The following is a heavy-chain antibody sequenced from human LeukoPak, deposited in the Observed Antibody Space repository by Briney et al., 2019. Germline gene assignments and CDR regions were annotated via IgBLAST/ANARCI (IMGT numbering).Heavy chain of an antibody. V-gene: IGHV3-66*02. D-gene: IGHD3-22*01. Sequence: GGSLRLSCAASGFTVSSNYMSWVRQAPGKGLEWGSVIYSGGSTYYADSVKGRFTISRDNSKNTLYLQMNSLRAEDTAVYYCARDSGYYDSSGYYYVVDYWGQGTLVTVSS. J-gene: IGHJ4*02. CDR2: IYSGGST. CDR3: ARDSGYYDSSGYYYVVDY. CDR1: GFTVSSNY.